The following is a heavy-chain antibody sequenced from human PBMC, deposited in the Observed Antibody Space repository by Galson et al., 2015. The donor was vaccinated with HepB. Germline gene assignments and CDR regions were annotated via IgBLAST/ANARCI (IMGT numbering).Heavy chain of an antibody. CDR2: ISGYNANT. CDR1: GYTFTQYG. CDR3: ARARYDTSAPDH. Sequence: SVKVFCKASGYTFTQYGISWLRQAPGHGLEWMGWISGYNANTNYAQNLQGRVTMTIDTSKTTVYMELRSLRSDDTAVYYCARARYDTSAPDHWGQGTLVTVSS. D-gene: IGHD1-14*01. V-gene: IGHV1-18*01. J-gene: IGHJ5*02.